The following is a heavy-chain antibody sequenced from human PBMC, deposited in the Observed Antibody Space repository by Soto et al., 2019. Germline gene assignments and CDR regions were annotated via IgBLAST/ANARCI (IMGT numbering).Heavy chain of an antibody. CDR2: IKQDGSET. CDR3: AKDLTWNQADY. D-gene: IGHD1-1*01. V-gene: IGHV3-7*01. J-gene: IGHJ4*02. CDR1: GFTFSNYW. Sequence: GGSLRLSCAASGFTFSNYWMSWVRQAPGKGLEWVAKIKQDGSETYYVDSVKGRFTISRDNAKNSLFLQMNSLGAEDTAVYYCAKDLTWNQADYWGQGALVTVSS.